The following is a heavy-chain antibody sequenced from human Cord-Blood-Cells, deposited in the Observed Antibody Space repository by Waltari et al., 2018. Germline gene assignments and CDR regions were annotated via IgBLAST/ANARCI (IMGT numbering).Heavy chain of an antibody. CDR3: ARAPEGIWYFDL. J-gene: IGHJ2*01. V-gene: IGHV3-21*01. Sequence: EVQLVESGGGLVKPGGSLRLSCAASGFTFSSYSMNWVRQAPGKGLEWVSSNSSSSSYIYYADSVKGRFTISRDNAKNSLYLQMNSLRAEDTAVYYCARAPEGIWYFDLWGRGTLVTVSS. CDR2: NSSSSSYI. CDR1: GFTFSSYS.